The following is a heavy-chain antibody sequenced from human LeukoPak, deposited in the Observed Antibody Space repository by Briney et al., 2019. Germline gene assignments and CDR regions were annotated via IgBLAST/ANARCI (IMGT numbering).Heavy chain of an antibody. CDR1: GFTFSSYS. V-gene: IGHV3-21*01. Sequence: KPGASLRLSCAASGFTFSSYSMNWVRQAPGKGLEWVSSISSSSSYIYYADSVKGRFTISRDNAKNSLYLQMNSPRAEDTAVYYCARGPSITMIVVECDYCGQGTLVTVSS. CDR3: ARGPSITMIVVECDY. CDR2: ISSSSSYI. J-gene: IGHJ4*02. D-gene: IGHD3-22*01.